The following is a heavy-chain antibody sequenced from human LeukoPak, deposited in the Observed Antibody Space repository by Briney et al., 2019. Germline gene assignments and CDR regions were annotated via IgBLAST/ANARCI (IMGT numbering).Heavy chain of an antibody. CDR3: ARDHRDGELELPPN. J-gene: IGHJ4*02. CDR2: FDPEDGET. Sequence: ASVKVSCKVSGYTLTELSMHWVRQAPGKGLEWMGGFDPEDGETIYAQKCQGRVTMTEDTSTDTAYMELSSLRSEDTAVYYCARDHRDGELELPPNWGQGTLVTVSS. D-gene: IGHD1-7*01. CDR1: GYTLTELS. V-gene: IGHV1-24*01.